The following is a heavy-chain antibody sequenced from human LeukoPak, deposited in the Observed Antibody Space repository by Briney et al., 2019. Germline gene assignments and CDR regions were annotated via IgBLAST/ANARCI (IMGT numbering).Heavy chain of an antibody. Sequence: SETLSLTCTVSGGSISSYYWSWIRQPPGKGLEWIGYIYYSGSTNYNPSLKSRVTISVDTSNNQFSLKLSSVTAAVTALYYCARHRPGPYDYWGQGTLVTVSS. CDR1: GGSISSYY. CDR2: IYYSGST. J-gene: IGHJ4*02. V-gene: IGHV4-59*08. CDR3: ARHRPGPYDY.